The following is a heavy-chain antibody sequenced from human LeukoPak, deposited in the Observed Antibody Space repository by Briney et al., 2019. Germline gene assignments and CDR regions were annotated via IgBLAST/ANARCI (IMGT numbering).Heavy chain of an antibody. CDR1: GFTFISSA. V-gene: IGHV1-58*02. D-gene: IGHD3-22*01. Sequence: GASVKVSCKASGFTFISSAMQWVRQARGQRLEWIGWIVVGSGNTNYAQKFQERVTITRDMSTSTAYMELSSLRSEDTAVYYCAKDGGPNYDSSGYYTDDAFDIWGQGTMVTVSS. CDR2: IVVGSGNT. CDR3: AKDGGPNYDSSGYYTDDAFDI. J-gene: IGHJ3*02.